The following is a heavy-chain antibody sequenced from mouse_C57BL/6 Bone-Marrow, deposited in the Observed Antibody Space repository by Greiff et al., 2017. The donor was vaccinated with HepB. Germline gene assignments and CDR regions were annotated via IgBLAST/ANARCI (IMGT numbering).Heavy chain of an antibody. CDR1: GYTFTDYY. J-gene: IGHJ1*03. Sequence: QVQLQQSGPELVKPGASVKISCKASGYTFTDYYINWVKQRPGQGLEWIGWIFPGSGSTYYNEKFKGKATRTVDKSSSTAYMLLSSLTSEDSAVYFCARDTTVVATGYFDVWGTGTTVTVSS. D-gene: IGHD1-1*01. CDR2: IFPGSGST. CDR3: ARDTTVVATGYFDV. V-gene: IGHV1-75*01.